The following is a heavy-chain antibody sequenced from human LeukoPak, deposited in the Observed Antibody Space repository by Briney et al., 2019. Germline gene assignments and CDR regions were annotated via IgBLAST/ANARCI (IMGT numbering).Heavy chain of an antibody. CDR2: ISGSGDST. D-gene: IGHD1-26*01. CDR1: GFTFSNHA. V-gene: IGHV3-23*01. J-gene: IGHJ4*02. Sequence: GGSLRLSCAASGFTFSNHAMTWVRQAPGKGLEWVSAISGSGDSTYYADSVKGRFTISRDPSRNTVSLQMNSLRADDTAVYYCARNLNSGTHYYLDYWGQGTLVTVSS. CDR3: ARNLNSGTHYYLDY.